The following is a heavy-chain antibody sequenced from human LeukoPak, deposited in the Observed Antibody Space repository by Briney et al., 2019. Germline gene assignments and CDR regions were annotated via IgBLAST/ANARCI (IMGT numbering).Heavy chain of an antibody. CDR3: ERGYVGATEYWFDP. J-gene: IGHJ5*02. CDR2: MNPNNGNT. Sequence: ASVKVSCKASGYTFTSYDINWVRQATGQGLEWMGWMNPNNGNTGYAQKFQGRVTITRNTSISTAYMEVSSLRSEDTAVYYCERGYVGATEYWFDPWGQGTLVTVSS. D-gene: IGHD1-26*01. CDR1: GYTFTSYD. V-gene: IGHV1-8*01.